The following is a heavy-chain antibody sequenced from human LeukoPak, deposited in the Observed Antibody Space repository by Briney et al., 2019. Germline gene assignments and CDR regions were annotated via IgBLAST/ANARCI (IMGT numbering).Heavy chain of an antibody. V-gene: IGHV4-39*07. D-gene: IGHD4-23*01. J-gene: IGHJ4*02. CDR2: IYYSGST. CDR3: ARDYGGKEPFDY. CDR1: GGSISSSSYY. Sequence: PSETLSLTCTVSGGSISSSSYYWGWIRQPPGKGLEWIGSIYYSGSTYYNPSLKSRVTISVDTSKNQFSLKLSSVTAADTAVYYCARDYGGKEPFDYWGQGTLVTVSS.